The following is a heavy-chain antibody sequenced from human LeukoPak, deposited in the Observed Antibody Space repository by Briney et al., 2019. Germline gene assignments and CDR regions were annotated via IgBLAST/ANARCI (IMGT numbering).Heavy chain of an antibody. CDR2: IYSTGTT. J-gene: IGHJ3*02. CDR3: ARGPPDRADI. Sequence: SETLSLTCAVSGASISSSYWSWLRQPPGRGLEWVGYIYSTGTTNYNTSLESRVTISLGTSKNQFSLKLTSVTAADTAMYYCARGPPDRADIWGQGTMVTVSS. V-gene: IGHV4-59*01. CDR1: GASISSSY.